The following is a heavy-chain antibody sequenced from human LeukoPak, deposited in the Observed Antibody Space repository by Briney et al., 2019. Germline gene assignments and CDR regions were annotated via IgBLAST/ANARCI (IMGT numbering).Heavy chain of an antibody. CDR1: GFTFSSYW. J-gene: IGHJ6*02. CDR3: ARGVAAAGYGMDV. D-gene: IGHD6-13*01. Sequence: GGSLRLSCAASGFTFSSYWMSWVRQAPGKGLEWVANIKQDESEKYYVDSVKGRFTISRDNAKNSLYLQMNSLRAEDTAVYYCARGVAAAGYGMDVWGQGTTVTVSS. V-gene: IGHV3-7*01. CDR2: IKQDESEK.